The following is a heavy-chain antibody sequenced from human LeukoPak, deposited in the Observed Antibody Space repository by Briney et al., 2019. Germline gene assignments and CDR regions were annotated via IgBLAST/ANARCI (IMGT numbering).Heavy chain of an antibody. CDR3: ARLGDYGGNPS. CDR1: GYTFTGYY. CDR2: IIPIFGTA. V-gene: IGHV1-69*13. J-gene: IGHJ4*02. Sequence: SVKVSCKASGYTFTGYYMHWVRQAPGQGLEWMGGIIPIFGTANYAQKFQGRVTITADESTSTAYMELSSLRSEDTAVYYCARLGDYGGNPSWGQGTWSPSPQ. D-gene: IGHD4-23*01.